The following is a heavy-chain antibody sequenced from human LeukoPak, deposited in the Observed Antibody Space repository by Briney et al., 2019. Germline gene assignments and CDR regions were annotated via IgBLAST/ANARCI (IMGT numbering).Heavy chain of an antibody. D-gene: IGHD5-18*01. CDR2: IYSGGST. CDR3: AKDAEIQLWLPYNWFDP. Sequence: PGGSLRLSCAASGFTVSSNYMSWVRQAPGKGLEWVSVIYSGGSTYYADSVKGRFTISRDNSKNTLYLQMNSLRAEDTAVYYCAKDAEIQLWLPYNWFDPWGQGTLVTVSS. J-gene: IGHJ5*02. V-gene: IGHV3-53*01. CDR1: GFTVSSNY.